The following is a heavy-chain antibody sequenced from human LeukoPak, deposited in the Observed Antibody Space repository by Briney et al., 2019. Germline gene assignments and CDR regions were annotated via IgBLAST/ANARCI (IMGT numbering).Heavy chain of an antibody. Sequence: GRSLRLSCAASGFTFSSYAMHWVRQAPGKGLEWVAVISYDGSNKYYADSVKGRFTISRDNSKNTLYLQMNSLRAEDTAVYYCVRDNPRCCGVVPANIDDYWGQGTLVTVSS. J-gene: IGHJ4*02. D-gene: IGHD2-15*01. CDR1: GFTFSSYA. CDR2: ISYDGSNK. V-gene: IGHV3-30-3*01. CDR3: VRDNPRCCGVVPANIDDY.